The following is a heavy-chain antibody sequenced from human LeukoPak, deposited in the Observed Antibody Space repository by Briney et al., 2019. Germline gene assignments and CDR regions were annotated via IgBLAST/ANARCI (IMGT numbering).Heavy chain of an antibody. CDR2: ISASGGNT. V-gene: IGHV3-23*01. CDR3: AKDPKYFDY. J-gene: IGHJ4*02. Sequence: GGSLRLSCAAAGFTFSSYAMSWVRQAPGKGLEWVSVISASGGNTYYADSVKGRFTISRDDSKNILYLQMSSLTAEDTAMYFCAKDPKYFDYWGQGTLVTVPS. CDR1: GFTFSSYA.